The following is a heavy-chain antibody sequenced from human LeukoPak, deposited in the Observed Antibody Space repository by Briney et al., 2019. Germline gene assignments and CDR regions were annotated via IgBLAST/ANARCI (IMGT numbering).Heavy chain of an antibody. Sequence: GGSLRLSCAASGFTFSSYEMNWVRQAPGKGLEWVSYISSSGSTIYYADSVKGRFTISRDNAKNSLYPQMNSLRAEDTAAYYCARFYSSSWTTNWFDPWGQGTLVTVSS. V-gene: IGHV3-48*03. CDR3: ARFYSSSWTTNWFDP. J-gene: IGHJ5*02. CDR1: GFTFSSYE. CDR2: ISSSGSTI. D-gene: IGHD6-13*01.